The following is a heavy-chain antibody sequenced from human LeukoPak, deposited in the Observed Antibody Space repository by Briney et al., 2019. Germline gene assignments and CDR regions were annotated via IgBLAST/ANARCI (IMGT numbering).Heavy chain of an antibody. Sequence: GGSLRLSCAASGFTVSSNYMTWVRQAPGKGLEWVSGISGNGGGTYYADSVKGRFTISRDNSKNTLYLQMNSLRAEDTAVYYCAKSFGYSRSWFDYWGQGTLVTVSS. CDR1: GFTVSSNY. CDR3: AKSFGYSRSWFDY. V-gene: IGHV3-23*01. CDR2: ISGNGGGT. J-gene: IGHJ4*02. D-gene: IGHD6-13*01.